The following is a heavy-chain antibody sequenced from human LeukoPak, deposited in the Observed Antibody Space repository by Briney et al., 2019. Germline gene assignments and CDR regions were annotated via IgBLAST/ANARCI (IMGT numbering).Heavy chain of an antibody. CDR3: AKDLEWELLGAFDI. J-gene: IGHJ3*02. Sequence: QPGGSLRLSCAASRFTVSSNYMNWVRQAPGKGLEWVSIIYSGGTIHYADSVKGRFTISRDNTKNTLYLQMNSLRAEDTAVYYCAKDLEWELLGAFDIWGQGTMVTVSS. V-gene: IGHV3-53*01. D-gene: IGHD1-26*01. CDR1: RFTVSSNY. CDR2: IYSGGTI.